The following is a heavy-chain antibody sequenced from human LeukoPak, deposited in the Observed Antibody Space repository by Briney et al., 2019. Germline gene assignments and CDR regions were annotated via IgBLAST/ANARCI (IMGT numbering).Heavy chain of an antibody. J-gene: IGHJ5*02. V-gene: IGHV3-74*01. CDR2: IYSDGSIT. CDR1: GFTFSNYW. CDR3: AREGRITIFGVVYNWFDP. Sequence: GGSLRLSCAASGFTFSNYWMHWVRQAPGKGLVWVSRIYSDGSITSYADSVKGRFTISRDNAKNTLYLQMNSLRAEDTAVYYCAREGRITIFGVVYNWFDPWGQGTLVTVSS. D-gene: IGHD3-3*01.